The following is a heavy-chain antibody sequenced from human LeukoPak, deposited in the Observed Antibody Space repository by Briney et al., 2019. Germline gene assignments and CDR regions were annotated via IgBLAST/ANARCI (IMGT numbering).Heavy chain of an antibody. V-gene: IGHV5-51*01. Sequence: GGSLKISCKGSGYSFTSYWIGWVRQMPGKGLEWMGIIYPGDSDTRYSPSFQGQVTISADKSISTAYLQWSSLKASDTAMYYCARQKGARYCSSTSCSNWFDPWGQGTLVTVSS. CDR2: IYPGDSDT. CDR1: GYSFTSYW. CDR3: ARQKGARYCSSTSCSNWFDP. D-gene: IGHD2-2*01. J-gene: IGHJ5*02.